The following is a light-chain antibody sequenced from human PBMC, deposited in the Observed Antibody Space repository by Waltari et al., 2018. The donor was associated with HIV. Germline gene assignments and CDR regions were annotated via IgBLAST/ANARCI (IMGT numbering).Light chain of an antibody. Sequence: SALTQPASVSGSPGQSIPITCTGNSSDVGSYNLFPWYQQHPGKAPKRMIYEGSKRPSGVSNRFSGSKSGNTASLTISGLQAEDEADYYCCSYAGSSTFVFGGGTKLTVL. J-gene: IGLJ2*01. CDR2: EGS. V-gene: IGLV2-23*03. CDR1: SSDVGSYNL. CDR3: CSYAGSSTFV.